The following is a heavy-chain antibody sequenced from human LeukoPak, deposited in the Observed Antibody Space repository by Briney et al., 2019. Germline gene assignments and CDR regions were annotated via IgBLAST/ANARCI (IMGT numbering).Heavy chain of an antibody. J-gene: IGHJ4*02. CDR3: ARELWFGEFYFDY. D-gene: IGHD3-10*01. Sequence: AASVKVSCKASGYTFTGYYMHWVRQAPGQGLEWMGWINPNSGGTNYAQKFQGRVTMTRDTSISTACMELSRLRSDDTAVYYCARELWFGEFYFDYWGQGTLVTVSS. CDR1: GYTFTGYY. V-gene: IGHV1-2*02. CDR2: INPNSGGT.